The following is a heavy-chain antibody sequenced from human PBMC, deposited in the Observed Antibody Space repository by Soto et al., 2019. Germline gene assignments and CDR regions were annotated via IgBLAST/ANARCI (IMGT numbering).Heavy chain of an antibody. CDR1: GYTFTSYD. Sequence: ASVKIPCKASGYTFTSYDINWVRQATGQGLEWMGWMNPNSGNTGYAQKFQGRVTMTRNTSISTAYMELSSLRSGDTAVYYCAGGNYYYGMDVWGQGTTVTVSS. CDR3: AGGNYYYGMDV. V-gene: IGHV1-8*01. J-gene: IGHJ6*02. CDR2: MNPNSGNT.